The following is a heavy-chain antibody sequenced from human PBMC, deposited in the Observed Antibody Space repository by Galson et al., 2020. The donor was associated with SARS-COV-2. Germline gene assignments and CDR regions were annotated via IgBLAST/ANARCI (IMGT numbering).Heavy chain of an antibody. J-gene: IGHJ4*02. CDR3: ARDGEVTMVRGVDY. CDR1: GFTFSSYG. D-gene: IGHD3-10*01. CDR2: IWYDGSNK. Sequence: GGSLRLSCAASGFTFSSYGMHWVRQAPGKGLEWVAVIWYDGSNKYYADSVKGRFTISRDNSKNTLYLQMNSLRAEDTAVYYCARDGEVTMVRGVDYWGQGTLVTVSS. V-gene: IGHV3-33*01.